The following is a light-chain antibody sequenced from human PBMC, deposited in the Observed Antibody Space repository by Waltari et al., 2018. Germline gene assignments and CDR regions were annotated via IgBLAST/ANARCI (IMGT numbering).Light chain of an antibody. CDR3: AAWDDTLSAVV. CDR1: SPHIGSNY. V-gene: IGLV1-47*02. Sequence: QSVLTQPPSTSGTPGQRVTISCSGSSPHIGSNYVYWYQHLPGTAPKLLIYTNDQRPSGVPDRFSGSKSGTSASLAISGLQSDDESDYFCAAWDDTLSAVVFGGGTKLTVL. J-gene: IGLJ2*01. CDR2: TND.